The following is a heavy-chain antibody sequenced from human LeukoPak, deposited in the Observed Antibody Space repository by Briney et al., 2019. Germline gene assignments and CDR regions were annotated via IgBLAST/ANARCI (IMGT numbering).Heavy chain of an antibody. CDR2: TRDKPNSYST. Sequence: GGSLRLSCVGSGFTFSYHYMECLPHAPGKGREGFGRTRDKPNSYSTVYAAFVKGRLATSRDDSKNSLYLQIDRLKTEDTAVYYCARSVVLYYFDYWGQGNLVTVSS. D-gene: IGHD2-15*01. CDR1: GFTFSYHY. CDR3: ARSVVLYYFDY. V-gene: IGHV3-72*01. J-gene: IGHJ4*02.